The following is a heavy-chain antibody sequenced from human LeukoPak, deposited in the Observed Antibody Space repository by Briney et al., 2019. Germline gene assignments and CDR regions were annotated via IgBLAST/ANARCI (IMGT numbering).Heavy chain of an antibody. CDR1: GFTFSSYE. CDR3: ARWRSGPFDY. Sequence: GGSLRLSCAASGFTFSSYEMNWVRQAPGKGLEWVSYISSSGSTIYYADSVKGRFTISRDNAKNSLYLQMNSLKAEDTAVYYCARWRSGPFDYWGQGTLVTVSS. CDR2: ISSSGSTI. D-gene: IGHD3-3*01. V-gene: IGHV3-48*03. J-gene: IGHJ4*02.